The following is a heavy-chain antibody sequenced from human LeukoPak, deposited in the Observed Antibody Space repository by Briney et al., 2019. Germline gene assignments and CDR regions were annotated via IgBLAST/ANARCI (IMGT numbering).Heavy chain of an antibody. CDR3: AGAQEVLLWFGELSTNDAFDI. CDR1: GFTFSASY. CDR2: ISSSGSTI. J-gene: IGHJ3*02. D-gene: IGHD3-10*01. V-gene: IGHV3-11*04. Sequence: GGSLRLSCVASGFTFSASYMNWVRQAPGKGLEWVSYISSSGSTIYYADSVKGRFTISRDNAKNSLYLQMNSLRAEDTAVYYCAGAQEVLLWFGELSTNDAFDIWGQGTMVTVSS.